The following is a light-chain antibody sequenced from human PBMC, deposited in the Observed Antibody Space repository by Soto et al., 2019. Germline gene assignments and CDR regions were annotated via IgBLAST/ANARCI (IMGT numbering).Light chain of an antibody. CDR3: AAWDDRLNGVI. V-gene: IGLV1-44*01. CDR2: SNY. Sequence: QSVLTQPPSASGTPGQRVTISCSGSNSNIGSNPVHWYQQFPGTAPKVLIYSNYQRPSGVPDRFSGSKSGTSASLAISGLQSEDEADYYCAAWDDRLNGVIFGGGTKLTVL. J-gene: IGLJ2*01. CDR1: NSNIGSNP.